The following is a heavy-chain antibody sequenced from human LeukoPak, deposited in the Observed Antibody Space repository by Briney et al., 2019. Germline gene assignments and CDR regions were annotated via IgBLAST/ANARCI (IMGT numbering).Heavy chain of an antibody. Sequence: SETLSLTCTVFGGSISNSGYLWGWIRQPPGKGLELIGNIHYSGSTYYNPSLKSRVTISVDTSKNQFSLKLSSVTAADTAVYYCAREGPPFRDTWTTASNWFDPWGQGTLVTVSS. V-gene: IGHV4-39*07. D-gene: IGHD4-17*01. CDR1: GGSISNSGYL. CDR3: AREGPPFRDTWTTASNWFDP. J-gene: IGHJ5*02. CDR2: IHYSGST.